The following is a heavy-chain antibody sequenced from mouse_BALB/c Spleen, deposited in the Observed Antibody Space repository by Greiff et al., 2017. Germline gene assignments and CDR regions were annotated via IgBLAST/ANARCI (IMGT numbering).Heavy chain of an antibody. V-gene: IGHV1-80*01. CDR1: GYAFSRYW. J-gene: IGHJ3*01. D-gene: IGHD2-1*01. Sequence: VKLMESGAELVRPGSSVKISCKASGYAFSRYWMNWVKQRPGQGLEWIGQIYPGDGDTNYNGKFKGKATLTADKSSSTAYMQLSSLTSEDSAVYFCARSWDGNYWFAYWGQGTLVTVSA. CDR2: IYPGDGDT. CDR3: ARSWDGNYWFAY.